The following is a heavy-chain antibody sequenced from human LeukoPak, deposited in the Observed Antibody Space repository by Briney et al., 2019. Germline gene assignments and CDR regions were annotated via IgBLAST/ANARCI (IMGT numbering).Heavy chain of an antibody. V-gene: IGHV3-23*01. CDR2: ISGSGGST. CDR1: GFTFSSYA. J-gene: IGHJ3*02. Sequence: GGSLRLSCAASGFTFSSYAMSWVRQAPGKGLGWVSAISGSGGSTYYADSVKGRFTISRDNSKNTLYLQMNSLRAEDTAVYYCAKDLYYYGSGSYPDWAFDIWGQGTMVTVSS. D-gene: IGHD3-10*01. CDR3: AKDLYYYGSGSYPDWAFDI.